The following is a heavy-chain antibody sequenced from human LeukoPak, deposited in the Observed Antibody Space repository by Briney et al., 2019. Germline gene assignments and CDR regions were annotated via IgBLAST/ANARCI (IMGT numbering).Heavy chain of an antibody. J-gene: IGHJ4*02. V-gene: IGHV3-48*02. CDR3: ARDTTIIAAGRRSTTFDY. CDR2: ISSSSSTI. Sequence: AGGSLRLSCAASGFTFSSYSMTWVRQAPGKGLEWVSYISSSSSTIYYADSVKGRFTISRDNAKNSLYLQMNSLRDEDTAVYYCARDTTIIAAGRRSTTFDYWGQGTLVTVSS. D-gene: IGHD6-6*01. CDR1: GFTFSSYS.